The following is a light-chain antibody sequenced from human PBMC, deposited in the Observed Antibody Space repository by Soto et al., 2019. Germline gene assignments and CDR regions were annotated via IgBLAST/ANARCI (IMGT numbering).Light chain of an antibody. CDR3: TSYAGDTSLGV. CDR1: SSDVGGYNY. Sequence: QSALTQPPSASGSPGQSVTISCTGTSSDVGGYNYVSWYQQHPGKAPKLMIYEVSKRPSGVPDRFSGSKSGNTASLTVSGLQAEDEADYYCTSYAGDTSLGVLGGGTQLTVL. J-gene: IGLJ3*02. V-gene: IGLV2-8*01. CDR2: EVS.